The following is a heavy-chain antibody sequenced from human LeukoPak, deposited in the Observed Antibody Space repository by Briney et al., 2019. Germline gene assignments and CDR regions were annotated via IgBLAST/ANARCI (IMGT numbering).Heavy chain of an antibody. CDR2: IYYSGST. V-gene: IGHV4-39*07. J-gene: IGHJ4*02. D-gene: IGHD3-10*01. Sequence: GSLRLSCAASGFTFSSYWMSWVRQAPGKGLEWIGSIYYSGSTYYNPSLKSRVTISVDTSKNQFSLKLSSVSAADTAVYYCASWVYGSGSFPYWGQGTLVTVSS. CDR3: ASWVYGSGSFPY. CDR1: GFTFSSYW.